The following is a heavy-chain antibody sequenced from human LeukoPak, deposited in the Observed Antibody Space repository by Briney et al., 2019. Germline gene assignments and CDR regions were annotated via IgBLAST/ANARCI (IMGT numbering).Heavy chain of an antibody. V-gene: IGHV3-23*01. D-gene: IGHD2-21*02. CDR1: GFTFSTYV. J-gene: IGHJ4*02. Sequence: GGSLRLSCAASGFTFSTYVMSWVRQAPGKGLEWVSGISGSGGDTNYADSVKGRFTISRDISKNTGFLQMNSLRAEDTAVYYCAKVPSWGDFYVELDFWGQGTLVTVSS. CDR3: AKVPSWGDFYVELDF. CDR2: ISGSGGDT.